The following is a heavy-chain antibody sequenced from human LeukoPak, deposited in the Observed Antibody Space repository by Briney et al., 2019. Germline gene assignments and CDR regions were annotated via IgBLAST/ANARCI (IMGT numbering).Heavy chain of an antibody. CDR3: ARDSANNWNDHYYYYYGMDV. CDR2: INPNSGGT. J-gene: IGHJ6*02. CDR1: GYTFTGYY. V-gene: IGHV1-2*02. D-gene: IGHD1-20*01. Sequence: ASVKVSCKASGYTFTGYYMHWVRQAPGQRLEWMGWINPNSGGTNYAQKFQGRVTMTRDTSISTAYMELSRLRSDDTAVYYCARDSANNWNDHYYYYYGMDVWGQGTTVTVSS.